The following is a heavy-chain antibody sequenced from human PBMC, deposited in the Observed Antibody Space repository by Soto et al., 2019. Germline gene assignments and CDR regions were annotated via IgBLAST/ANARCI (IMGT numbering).Heavy chain of an antibody. J-gene: IGHJ2*01. Sequence: QVQLVQSGAEVKKPGSSVKVSCKASGGTFSSYAISWVRQAPGQGLEWMGGIIPIFGTANYAQKFQGRVTITADESTSTAYMELSSLRSEETAVYYCATDRQLRYFDWLPEDWYFDLWGRGTLVTVSS. V-gene: IGHV1-69*12. CDR2: IIPIFGTA. D-gene: IGHD3-9*01. CDR1: GGTFSSYA. CDR3: ATDRQLRYFDWLPEDWYFDL.